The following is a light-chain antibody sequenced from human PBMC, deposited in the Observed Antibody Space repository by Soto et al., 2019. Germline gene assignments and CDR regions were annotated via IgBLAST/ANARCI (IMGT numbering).Light chain of an antibody. CDR2: EGS. Sequence: QSVLTQPASVSGSPGQSITISCTGTSSDVGSYNLVSWYQQHPGKAPKLMIYEGSKRPSGVPNRFSGSKSGNTASLTISGLQAEDEADYYCCSYAGSRTFDVVFGGGTKVTVL. CDR1: SSDVGSYNL. CDR3: CSYAGSRTFDVV. V-gene: IGLV2-23*03. J-gene: IGLJ2*01.